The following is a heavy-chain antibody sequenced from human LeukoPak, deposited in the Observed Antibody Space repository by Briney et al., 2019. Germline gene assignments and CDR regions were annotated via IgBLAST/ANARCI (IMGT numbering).Heavy chain of an antibody. CDR2: IKQDGSEK. Sequence: GGSLRLSCAASGFTFSNYWMSWVRQAPGKGLEWVANIKQDGSEKNYVDSVKGRFTISRDNAKNSLYVQMNSLRAEDTAVYYCAREWSAFDIWGQGTMVTVSS. J-gene: IGHJ3*02. V-gene: IGHV3-7*05. CDR1: GFTFSNYW. D-gene: IGHD3-3*01. CDR3: AREWSAFDI.